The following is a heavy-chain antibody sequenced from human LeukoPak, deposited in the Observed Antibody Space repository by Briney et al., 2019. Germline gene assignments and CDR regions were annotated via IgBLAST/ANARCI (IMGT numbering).Heavy chain of an antibody. CDR2: LSAYNGDT. J-gene: IGHJ4*02. CDR3: ARDQTFYFDSGGPNFDF. CDR1: GYTFFSFG. Sequence: ASVKVSCKPSGYTFFSFGISWVRQAPGQGLKWMGWLSAYNGDTKYAQKFQGRVTMTTDTSTSTAYIELRSLRADDTAVYYCARDQTFYFDSGGPNFDFWGQGSLVTVSS. D-gene: IGHD3-22*01. V-gene: IGHV1-18*01.